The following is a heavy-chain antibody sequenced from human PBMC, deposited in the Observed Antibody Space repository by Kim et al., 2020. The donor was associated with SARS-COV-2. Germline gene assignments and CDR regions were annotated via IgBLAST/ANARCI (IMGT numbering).Heavy chain of an antibody. V-gene: IGHV1-24*01. CDR2: FDPEDGET. D-gene: IGHD3-3*01. J-gene: IGHJ6*02. Sequence: ASVKVSCKVSGYTLTELSMHWVRQAPGKGLEWMGGFDPEDGETIYARKFQGRVTMTEDTSTDTAYMELSSLRSEDTAVYYCATGSITIFGVVPRYGMDVWGQGTTVTVSS. CDR3: ATGSITIFGVVPRYGMDV. CDR1: GYTLTELS.